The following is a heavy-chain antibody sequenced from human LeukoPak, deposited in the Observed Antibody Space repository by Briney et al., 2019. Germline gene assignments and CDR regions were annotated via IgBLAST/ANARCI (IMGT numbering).Heavy chain of an antibody. Sequence: GESLKISCKGFGDSFTSYWIGWVRQMPGKGLEWMGIIHPGDSDTRYSPSFQGQVTISADKSINTAYVQWSSLKASDTAMYYCARRTYKYGSGSPRHDAFDIWGQGTMVTVSS. CDR2: IHPGDSDT. J-gene: IGHJ3*02. CDR3: ARRTYKYGSGSPRHDAFDI. CDR1: GDSFTSYW. D-gene: IGHD3-10*01. V-gene: IGHV5-51*01.